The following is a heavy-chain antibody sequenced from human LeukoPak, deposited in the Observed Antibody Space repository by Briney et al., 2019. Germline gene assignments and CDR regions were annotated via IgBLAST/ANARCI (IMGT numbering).Heavy chain of an antibody. Sequence: SETLSLTCAVYGGSFSGYYWSWIRQPPRKGLEWIGEINHSGSTNYNPSLKSRVTISVDTSKNQFSLKLSSVTAADTAVYYCARFSSSWDAFDIWGQGTMVTVSS. CDR3: ARFSSSWDAFDI. CDR1: GGSFSGYY. D-gene: IGHD6-13*01. V-gene: IGHV4-34*01. J-gene: IGHJ3*02. CDR2: INHSGST.